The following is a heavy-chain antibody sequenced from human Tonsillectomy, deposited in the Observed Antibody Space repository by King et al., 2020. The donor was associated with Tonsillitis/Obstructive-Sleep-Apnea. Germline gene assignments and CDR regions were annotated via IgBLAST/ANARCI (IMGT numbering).Heavy chain of an antibody. V-gene: IGHV3-9*01. CDR2: IDWRSSNI. CDR3: AKDTRSVTGNDFYYMDV. J-gene: IGHJ6*03. CDR1: GFTFDDYA. D-gene: IGHD1-14*01. Sequence: EVQLVESGGGLVQPGRSLRLSCAASGFTFDDYAMHWVRQATGKGLEWVSGIDWRSSNIGYADSVKGRFTISRDNAKNSLYLQKNSLRAEDTALYYCAKDTRSVTGNDFYYMDVWGKGTTVTVSS.